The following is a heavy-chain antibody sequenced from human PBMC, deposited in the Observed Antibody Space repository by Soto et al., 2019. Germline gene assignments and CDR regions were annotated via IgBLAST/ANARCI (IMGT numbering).Heavy chain of an antibody. D-gene: IGHD6-13*01. J-gene: IGHJ4*02. V-gene: IGHV3-11*06. Sequence: GGSLRLFCAASGFTFSDYYMSWIRQAPGKGLEWVSYISSSSSYTNYADSVKGRFTISRDNAKNSLYLQMNSLRAEDTAVYYCARAYSSSWYVVDYWGQGTLVTVYS. CDR2: ISSSSSYT. CDR1: GFTFSDYY. CDR3: ARAYSSSWYVVDY.